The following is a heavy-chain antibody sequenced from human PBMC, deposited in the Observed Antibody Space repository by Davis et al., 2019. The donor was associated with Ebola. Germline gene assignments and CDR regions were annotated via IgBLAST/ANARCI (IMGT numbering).Heavy chain of an antibody. J-gene: IGHJ4*02. D-gene: IGHD6-13*01. Sequence: GESLKISCAASGFTFSSYAISWVRQAPGKGLEWVSAISGSGGSTYYADSVKGRFTISRDNSKNTLYLQMNSLRAEDTAVYYCAKDHLLGYSSTGALGSWGQGTLVNVSS. V-gene: IGHV3-23*01. CDR3: AKDHLLGYSSTGALGS. CDR2: ISGSGGST. CDR1: GFTFSSYA.